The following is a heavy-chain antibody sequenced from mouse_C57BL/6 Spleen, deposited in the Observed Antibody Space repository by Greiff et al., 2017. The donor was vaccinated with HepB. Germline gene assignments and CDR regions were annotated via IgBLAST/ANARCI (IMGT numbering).Heavy chain of an antibody. CDR1: GYTFTSYW. D-gene: IGHD1-1*01. V-gene: IGHV1-52*01. CDR3: ARGGPYGRNFDY. CDR2: IDPSDSET. J-gene: IGHJ2*01. Sequence: QVQLQQPGAELVRPGSSVKLSCKASGYTFTSYWMHWVKQRPIQGLEWIGNIDPSDSETHYNQKFKDKATLTVDKSSSTAYMQLSSLTSEDSAVYYCARGGPYGRNFDYWGQGTTLTVSS.